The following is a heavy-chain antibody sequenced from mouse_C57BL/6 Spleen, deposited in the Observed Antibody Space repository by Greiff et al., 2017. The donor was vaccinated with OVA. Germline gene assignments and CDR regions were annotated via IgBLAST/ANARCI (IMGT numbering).Heavy chain of an antibody. Sequence: VQLQQSGAELVKPGASVKLSCTASGFNITDYYMHWVKQRPEQGLEWIGRIDPEDGETKYATKFQGKATITADTSSNTAYLQLSSLTSEDTAVYYGARSYYDYDDAMDYWGQGTSVTVSS. CDR3: ARSYYDYDDAMDY. J-gene: IGHJ4*01. CDR1: GFNITDYY. D-gene: IGHD2-4*01. CDR2: IDPEDGET. V-gene: IGHV14-2*01.